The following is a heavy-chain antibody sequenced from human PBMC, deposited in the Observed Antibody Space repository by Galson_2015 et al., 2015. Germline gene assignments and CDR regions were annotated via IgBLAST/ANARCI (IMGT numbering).Heavy chain of an antibody. CDR2: ISSSSSYI. CDR1: GFTFSSYS. CDR3: ATSSDFWSGYTDY. D-gene: IGHD3-3*01. Sequence: FLRLSCAASGFTFSSYSMNWVRQAPGKGLEWVSSISSSSSYIYYADSVKGRFTISRDNAKNSLYLQMNSPRAEDTAVYYCATSSDFWSGYTDYWGQGTLVTVSS. J-gene: IGHJ4*02. V-gene: IGHV3-21*01.